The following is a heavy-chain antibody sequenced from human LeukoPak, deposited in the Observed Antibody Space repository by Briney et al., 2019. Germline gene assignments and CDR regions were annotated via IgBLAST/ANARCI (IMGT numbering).Heavy chain of an antibody. J-gene: IGHJ6*04. V-gene: IGHV4-59*08. CDR2: VSDSGST. CDR3: ARLDMIVVGDIMDV. CDR1: GGSIISYY. Sequence: PSETLSLTCTVSGGSIISYYWSWIRQSPGQGLEWIGYVSDSGSTNYNPSLNSRVIISLDKSKSRFSLKLSSVTAADTAVYYCARLDMIVVGDIMDVWGKGTTVIVSS. D-gene: IGHD3-22*01.